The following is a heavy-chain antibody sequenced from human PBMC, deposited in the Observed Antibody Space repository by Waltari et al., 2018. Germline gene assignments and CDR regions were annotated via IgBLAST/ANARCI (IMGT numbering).Heavy chain of an antibody. CDR3: ARDGSSSWLPDHTYYFDY. Sequence: ADSVKGRFTISRDNSKNTLYLQMNSLRAEDTAVYYCARDGSSSWLPDHTYYFDYWGQGTLVTVSS. D-gene: IGHD6-13*01. V-gene: IGHV3-30*01. J-gene: IGHJ4*02.